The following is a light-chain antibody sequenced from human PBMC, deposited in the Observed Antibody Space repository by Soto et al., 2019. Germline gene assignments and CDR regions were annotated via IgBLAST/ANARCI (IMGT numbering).Light chain of an antibody. CDR3: GAWDSSLNVVL. V-gene: IGLV1-51*01. CDR2: DSD. Sequence: QSVLTQPPSVSAAPGQKVTISCSGSSSNIENNYVSWYQQLPGTAPKLLIYDSDRRPSEIPDRFSGSKSGTSATLGITGLQTGDEADYYCGAWDSSLNVVLFGGGTKHRP. J-gene: IGLJ2*01. CDR1: SSNIENNY.